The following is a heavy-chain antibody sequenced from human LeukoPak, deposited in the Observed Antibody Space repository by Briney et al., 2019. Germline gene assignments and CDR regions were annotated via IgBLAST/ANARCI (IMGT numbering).Heavy chain of an antibody. Sequence: WETLSLTCSVSGGSISSYYWSWIRQPPGKGLEWSGYIYYSGSTNYNPSLKSRVTISVDTSKNQFSLKLSSVTAADTAVYYCARRYCSSTSCYKNYYYYMDVWGKGTTVTVSS. J-gene: IGHJ6*03. CDR3: ARRYCSSTSCYKNYYYYMDV. V-gene: IGHV4-59*01. CDR1: GGSISSYY. D-gene: IGHD2-2*02. CDR2: IYYSGST.